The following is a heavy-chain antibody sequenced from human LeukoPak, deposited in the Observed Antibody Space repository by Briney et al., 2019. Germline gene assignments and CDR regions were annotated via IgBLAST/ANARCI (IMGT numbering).Heavy chain of an antibody. D-gene: IGHD6-19*01. CDR3: ARDISHHLGQWYYGMDV. J-gene: IGHJ6*02. V-gene: IGHV3-13*01. CDR2: IGTAGDT. CDR1: GFTFSSYD. Sequence: GGSLRLSCAASGFTFSSYDMHWVRQATGKGLEWVSAIGTAGDTYYPGSVKGRFTISRENAKNSLYLQMNSLRAGDTAVYYCARDISHHLGQWYYGMDVRGQGTTVTVSS.